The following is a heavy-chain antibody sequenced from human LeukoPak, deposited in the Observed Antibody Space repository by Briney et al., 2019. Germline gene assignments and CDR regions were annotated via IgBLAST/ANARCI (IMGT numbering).Heavy chain of an antibody. CDR2: ISSSGSTI. J-gene: IGHJ4*02. CDR3: ARGPHPYSSGWYHFDY. CDR1: GFTFSSYE. Sequence: PGGSLRLSCAASGFTFSSYEMNWVRQAPGKGLEWVSYISSSGSTIYYADSVKGRFTISRDNARNSLYLQMNSLSGEETAVYYCARGPHPYSSGWYHFDYWGQGTLVTVSS. V-gene: IGHV3-48*03. D-gene: IGHD6-19*01.